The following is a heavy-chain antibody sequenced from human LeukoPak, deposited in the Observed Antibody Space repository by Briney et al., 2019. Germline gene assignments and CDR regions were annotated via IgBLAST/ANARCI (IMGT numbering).Heavy chain of an antibody. Sequence: SVQVSCKASGGTFSSYAISWVRQAPGQGLEWMGGIIPIFGTANYAQKFQGRVTITADESTSTAYMELSSLRSEDTAVYYCARRLLDGDCGWFDPWGQGTLVTVSS. J-gene: IGHJ5*02. CDR1: GGTFSSYA. D-gene: IGHD2-21*02. CDR3: ARRLLDGDCGWFDP. V-gene: IGHV1-69*13. CDR2: IIPIFGTA.